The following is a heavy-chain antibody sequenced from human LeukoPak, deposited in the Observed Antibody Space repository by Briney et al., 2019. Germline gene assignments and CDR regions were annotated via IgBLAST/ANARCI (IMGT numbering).Heavy chain of an antibody. D-gene: IGHD3-22*01. CDR1: GFSLSTSGVG. J-gene: IGHJ4*02. CDR3: AHRLYDSSGYYQIFDY. CDR2: IYWDDDK. Sequence: VSGPTLVKPRQTLTLTCTFSGFSLSTSGVGVGWIRQPPGKALEWLALIYWDDDKRYSPSLKSRLTITKDTSKNQVVLTMTNMDPVDTATYYCAHRLYDSSGYYQIFDYWGQGTLVTVSS. V-gene: IGHV2-5*02.